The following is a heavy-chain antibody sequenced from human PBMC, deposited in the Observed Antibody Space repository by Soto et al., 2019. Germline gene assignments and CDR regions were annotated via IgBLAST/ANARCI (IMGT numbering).Heavy chain of an antibody. CDR1: EYRFTSYS. CDR3: ARLKAPDYRPAYWFDP. Sequence: GELLKIYCWGWEYRFTSYSRDWVRQMTGKGLEWMGIIYPVDSDIRYSPSFQRQVTISADKSISTAYLQWSSLKASDTAMYYCARLKAPDYRPAYWFDPWGQGTLVTVSS. J-gene: IGHJ5*02. CDR2: IYPVDSDI. D-gene: IGHD4-17*01. V-gene: IGHV5-51*01.